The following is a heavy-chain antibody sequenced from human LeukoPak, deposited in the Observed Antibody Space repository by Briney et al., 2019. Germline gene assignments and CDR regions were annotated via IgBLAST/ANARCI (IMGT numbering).Heavy chain of an antibody. CDR1: GFTFSTNA. V-gene: IGHV3-23*01. CDR2: ISRSGGST. Sequence: GGSLRLSCAASGFTFSTNAMSWVRQAPGKGLEWVSGISRSGGSTYYADSVKGRFTISRDNSKNTLYLQMNSLRGEDTAVYYCAKTGSTVTALNWFDPWGQGTRVTVSS. CDR3: AKTGSTVTALNWFDP. D-gene: IGHD4-17*01. J-gene: IGHJ5*02.